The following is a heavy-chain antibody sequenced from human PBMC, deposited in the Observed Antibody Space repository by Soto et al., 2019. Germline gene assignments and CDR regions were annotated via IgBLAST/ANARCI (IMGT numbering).Heavy chain of an antibody. Sequence: GGSLRLSCAASGFTFSSYGMHWVRQAPGKGLEWVAVISYDGSNKYYADSVKGRFAISRDNSKNTLYLQMNSLRAEDTAVYYCAKDLFTMVRGVPWYFGYWGQGTLVTVSS. CDR1: GFTFSSYG. D-gene: IGHD3-10*01. J-gene: IGHJ4*02. V-gene: IGHV3-30*18. CDR3: AKDLFTMVRGVPWYFGY. CDR2: ISYDGSNK.